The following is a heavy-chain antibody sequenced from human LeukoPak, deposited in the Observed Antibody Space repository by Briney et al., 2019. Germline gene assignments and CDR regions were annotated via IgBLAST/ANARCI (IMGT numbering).Heavy chain of an antibody. CDR3: ARQVWGYYDSSGYQPLFDY. Sequence: PSETLSLTCTVSGGSISSSNYSWGWIRQPPGKGLEWIGSIYYSGSTYYNPSLKSRVTISVDTSKNQFSLKLSSVTAADTAVYYCARQVWGYYDSSGYQPLFDYWGQGTLVTVSS. CDR2: IYYSGST. CDR1: GGSISSSNYS. J-gene: IGHJ4*02. V-gene: IGHV4-39*01. D-gene: IGHD3-22*01.